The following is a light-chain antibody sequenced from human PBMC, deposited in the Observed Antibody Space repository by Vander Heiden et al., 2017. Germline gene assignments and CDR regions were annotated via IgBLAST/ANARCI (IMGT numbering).Light chain of an antibody. Sequence: QSALTQPPPASWSPGQPVTIPCTGTSCAVGGWTYVSWYHPHPGNAPTLLIHEVTKRPSGVPDRFSGSKSGNTASLTVSGHQAEDEADYYCSSYAGSNNYVFGTGTKVTVL. J-gene: IGLJ1*01. CDR3: SSYAGSNNYV. V-gene: IGLV2-8*01. CDR1: SCAVGGWTY. CDR2: EVT.